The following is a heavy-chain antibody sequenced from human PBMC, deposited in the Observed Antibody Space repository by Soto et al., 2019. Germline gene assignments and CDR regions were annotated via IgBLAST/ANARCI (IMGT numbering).Heavy chain of an antibody. Sequence: EVQLVESGGGLVKPGGSLRLSCAASGFTFSSYSMNWVRQAPGKGLEWVSSISSSSSYIYYADSLKGRFTISRDNAKNSLYLQMNSLRAEDTAVYYCARKYSGYDLAYFDYWGQGTLVTVSS. V-gene: IGHV3-21*01. D-gene: IGHD5-12*01. CDR3: ARKYSGYDLAYFDY. CDR1: GFTFSSYS. J-gene: IGHJ4*02. CDR2: ISSSSSYI.